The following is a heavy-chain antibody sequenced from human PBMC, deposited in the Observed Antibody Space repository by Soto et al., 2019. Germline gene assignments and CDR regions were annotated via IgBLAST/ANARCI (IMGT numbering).Heavy chain of an antibody. Sequence: QVQLVESGGGVVQPERSLRLSCAASGFTFSRQAMHWVRQAPGRGLEWVAVIWYHGIDKYYADSVKGRFTISRDNSKNTVYLQMNSLRCEDTAVYDCATGFLGLCTGGNGPLDYWGQGTLVTVSS. CDR1: GFTFSRQA. CDR3: ATGFLGLCTGGNGPLDY. V-gene: IGHV3-33*01. D-gene: IGHD2-8*02. J-gene: IGHJ4*02. CDR2: IWYHGIDK.